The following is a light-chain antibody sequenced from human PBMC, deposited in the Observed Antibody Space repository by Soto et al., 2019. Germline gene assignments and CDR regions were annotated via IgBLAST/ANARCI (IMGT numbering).Light chain of an antibody. CDR3: CSYGV. CDR1: SSDVGGYNY. Sequence: QSALTQPRSVSGSPGQSVTISCIGTSSDVGGYNYVSWYQQHPGKAPKLMIYDVSKRPSGVPDRFSGSKSGNTASLTISGLQAEDEADYYCCSYGVFGTGTKVTVL. V-gene: IGLV2-11*01. J-gene: IGLJ1*01. CDR2: DVS.